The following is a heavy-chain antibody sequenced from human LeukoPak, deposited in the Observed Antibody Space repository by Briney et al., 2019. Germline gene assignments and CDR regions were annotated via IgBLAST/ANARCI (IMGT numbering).Heavy chain of an antibody. J-gene: IGHJ3*02. Sequence: SVNVSCKASGGTFISYAISSVRQPPGQRLAWMGGIIPIFGTENYAHKLQGRVTITADESTSTDYMELSSLRSEDTAVYYCARDGYLGYCSGGSCYSDAFDIWGQGTMVTVSS. D-gene: IGHD2-15*01. CDR2: IIPIFGTE. CDR3: ARDGYLGYCSGGSCYSDAFDI. V-gene: IGHV1-69*13. CDR1: GGTFISYA.